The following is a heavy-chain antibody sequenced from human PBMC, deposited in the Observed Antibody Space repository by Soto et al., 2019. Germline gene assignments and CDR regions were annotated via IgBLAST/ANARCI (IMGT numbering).Heavy chain of an antibody. V-gene: IGHV2-26*01. Sequence: QVTLKESGPVLEKPTETLTLACTVSGFSLSNARMGVSWIRQPPGKALEWLAHIFSNDEKSYSTSLKSRLTISKYTSKSQVVLTMTNMDPVDTATYYCARIWGPYYYYGMDVWGQGTTVTVSS. CDR2: IFSNDEK. CDR1: GFSLSNARMG. D-gene: IGHD7-27*01. CDR3: ARIWGPYYYYGMDV. J-gene: IGHJ6*02.